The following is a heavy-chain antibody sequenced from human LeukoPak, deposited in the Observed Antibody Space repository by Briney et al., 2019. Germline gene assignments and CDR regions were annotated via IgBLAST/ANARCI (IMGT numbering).Heavy chain of an antibody. D-gene: IGHD5-18*01. V-gene: IGHV1-46*01. CDR2: INPSGGST. CDR3: ARYVDTAMVFDY. J-gene: IGHJ4*02. CDR1: GYTFTSYY. Sequence: GASVNVSCTASGYTFTSYYMHWVRQAPGQGLEWMGIINPSGGSTSYAQKFQGRVTMTRDTSTSTVYMELSSLRSEDTAVYYCARYVDTAMVFDYWGQGTLVTVSS.